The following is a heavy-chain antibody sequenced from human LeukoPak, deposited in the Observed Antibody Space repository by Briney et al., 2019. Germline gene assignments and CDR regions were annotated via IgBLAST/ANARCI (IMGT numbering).Heavy chain of an antibody. CDR2: ISGNGAA. V-gene: IGHV3-23*01. CDR1: GFTFNTYA. CDR3: AKPLGYCSGGSCYSVVYYYGMDV. Sequence: PTGGSLRLSCAASGFTFNTYAMSWVRQAPGKGLEWVSGISGNGAAYYADSVKGRFTISRDNSKNTLYLQMNSLRAEDTAVYYCAKPLGYCSGGSCYSVVYYYGMDVWGQGTTVTVSS. J-gene: IGHJ6*02. D-gene: IGHD2-15*01.